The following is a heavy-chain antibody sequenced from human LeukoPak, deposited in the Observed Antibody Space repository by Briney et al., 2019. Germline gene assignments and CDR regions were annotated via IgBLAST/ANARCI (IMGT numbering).Heavy chain of an antibody. J-gene: IGHJ3*02. Sequence: GGSLRLSCAASGFTFSSYGMHWVRQAPGKGLEWVAVISYDGSNKYYADSVKGRFTISRDNSKNTLYLQMNSLRAEDTAVYYCATHCSSTSCKGAFDIWGQGTMVTVSS. D-gene: IGHD2-2*01. CDR1: GFTFSSYG. CDR2: ISYDGSNK. V-gene: IGHV3-30*03. CDR3: ATHCSSTSCKGAFDI.